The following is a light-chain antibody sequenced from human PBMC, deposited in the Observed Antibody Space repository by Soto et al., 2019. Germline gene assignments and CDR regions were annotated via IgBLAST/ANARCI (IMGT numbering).Light chain of an antibody. J-gene: IGKJ5*01. CDR2: AAS. V-gene: IGKV1-9*01. CDR3: QQLNSYPT. Sequence: IQLTQSPSSLSASVGDRVTITCRASQGISSYLAWYQQKPGKAPKLLIYAASTLQSGVPSRFSGSGSGTDFTLTISSLQPEDCATYYCQQLNSYPTFGEGTRLEIK. CDR1: QGISSY.